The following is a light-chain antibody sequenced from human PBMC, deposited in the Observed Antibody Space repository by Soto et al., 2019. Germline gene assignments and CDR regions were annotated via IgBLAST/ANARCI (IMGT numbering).Light chain of an antibody. CDR2: DAS. V-gene: IGKV3-11*01. CDR3: QQRTDRPPWT. Sequence: EIVLTQSPATLSLSPGERATLSCRASQSIGLAIAWYQHKPGQAPRLLIFDASQRATGIPARFRGSGSGTDFTLSISSLEPEDLGVYYCQQRTDRPPWTFGQGTKVESK. J-gene: IGKJ1*01. CDR1: QSIGLA.